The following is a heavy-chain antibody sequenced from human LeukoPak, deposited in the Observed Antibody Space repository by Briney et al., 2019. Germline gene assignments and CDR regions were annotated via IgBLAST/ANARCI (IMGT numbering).Heavy chain of an antibody. CDR1: GGSISSYY. Sequence: TSETLSLTCTVSGGSISSYYWSWIRQPAGKGLEWIGRIYTSGGTNYNPSLKSRVTMSVDTSKNQFSLKLSSVTAADTAVYYCARARRQWLQAYYFDYWGQGTLVTVSS. J-gene: IGHJ4*02. V-gene: IGHV4-4*07. D-gene: IGHD6-19*01. CDR2: IYTSGGT. CDR3: ARARRQWLQAYYFDY.